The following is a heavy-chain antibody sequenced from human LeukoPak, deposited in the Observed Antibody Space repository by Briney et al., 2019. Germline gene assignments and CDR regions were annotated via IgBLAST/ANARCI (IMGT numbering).Heavy chain of an antibody. CDR3: ARGDAFSGSYSSWASGDAFDI. Sequence: SETLSLTCTVSGGSISSSSYYWGWIRQPPGKGLEWIGSIFYTGSTYYNPSLKSRVTISVDTSKNQFSLKLTSVTAADTAVYYCARGDAFSGSYSSWASGDAFDIWGQGTMVTVSS. V-gene: IGHV4-39*07. J-gene: IGHJ3*02. CDR2: IFYTGST. CDR1: GGSISSSSYY. D-gene: IGHD1-26*01.